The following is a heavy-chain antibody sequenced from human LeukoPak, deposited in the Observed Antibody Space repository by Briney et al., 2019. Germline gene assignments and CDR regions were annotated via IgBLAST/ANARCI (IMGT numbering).Heavy chain of an antibody. CDR1: GFTFDDYG. D-gene: IGHD1-14*01. CDR2: INWNGGST. CDR3: VRHSPGGQTGEQEFFKH. J-gene: IGHJ1*01. V-gene: IGHV3-20*04. Sequence: GGSLRLSCAASGFTFDDYGMSWVRQAPGKGLEWVSGINWNGGSTGYADSVKGRFTISKDNSKNTLYLQMDNLRVEDTATYFCVRHSPGGQTGEQEFFKHWGQGTLVTVSS.